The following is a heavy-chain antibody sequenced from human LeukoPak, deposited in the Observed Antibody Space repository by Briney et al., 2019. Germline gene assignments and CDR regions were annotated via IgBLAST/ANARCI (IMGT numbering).Heavy chain of an antibody. CDR3: ARLGGWFFDY. CDR2: ISGSGSSI. V-gene: IGHV3-23*01. CDR1: GFTFSRFE. D-gene: IGHD6-19*01. Sequence: GGSLTLSCVASGFTFSRFEMNWVRPAPGKGLDWVSYISGSGSSIYHADSVKGRFTLSRDNSKNTLYLQMNSLRAEDTAVYYCARLGGWFFDYWGQGTLVTVSS. J-gene: IGHJ4*02.